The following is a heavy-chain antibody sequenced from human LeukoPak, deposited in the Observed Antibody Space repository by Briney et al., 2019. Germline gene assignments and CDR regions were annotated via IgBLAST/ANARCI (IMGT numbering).Heavy chain of an antibody. CDR1: GYTFTSYG. CDR3: ARGQSGYERFDY. V-gene: IGHV1-18*01. J-gene: IGHJ4*02. D-gene: IGHD5-12*01. CDR2: ISAYNGST. Sequence: GASVKVSCKASGYTFTSYGISWVRQAPGQGLEWMGWISAYNGSTNYAQKLQGSVTMTTDTSTSTAYMELRSMRSDDTAVYYCARGQSGYERFDYWGPGTLVTVSS.